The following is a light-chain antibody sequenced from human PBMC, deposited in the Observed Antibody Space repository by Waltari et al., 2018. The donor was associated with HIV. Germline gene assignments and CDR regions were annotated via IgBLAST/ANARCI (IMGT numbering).Light chain of an antibody. Sequence: QLVLTQSPSASASLGASVKLTCTLSSGHSSYAIAWHQQQPEKGPQFLMKLNSDGSHTKGDGIPDRFSGSSSGAERYLTISSLQSEDEADYYCQTWGTGTGTNCVFGGGTKLTVL. CDR1: SGHSSYA. CDR3: QTWGTGTGTNCV. CDR2: LNSDGSH. V-gene: IGLV4-69*01. J-gene: IGLJ3*02.